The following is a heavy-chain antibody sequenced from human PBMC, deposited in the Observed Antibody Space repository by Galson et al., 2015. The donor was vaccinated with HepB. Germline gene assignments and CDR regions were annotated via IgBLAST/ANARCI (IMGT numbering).Heavy chain of an antibody. CDR3: TIERVEWFGYGGDSYPGYYYYAMDV. V-gene: IGHV3-53*04. CDR2: IYSGGST. Sequence: SLRLSCAASGFSVSSNYMRWVRQAPGKGLEWVSVIYSGGSTYYADSVKGRFTISSHDSKNTLYLQMNSLRAEDTALYYCTIERVEWFGYGGDSYPGYYYYAMDVWGQGTTVTVSS. CDR1: GFSVSSNY. J-gene: IGHJ6*02. D-gene: IGHD2-21*02.